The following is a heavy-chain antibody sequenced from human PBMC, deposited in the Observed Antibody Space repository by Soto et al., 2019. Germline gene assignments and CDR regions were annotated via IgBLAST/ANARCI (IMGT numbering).Heavy chain of an antibody. CDR2: TKEDGSQT. CDR1: GFTFSHYW. Sequence: EVQRVESGGGLLQPGGALRLSCVAPGFTFSHYWMTWLRQAPGKGLEWVTDTKEDGSQTSYIDSEIGRFTVSRDNAKNSVYLQMHSLIAEDRAVYYCVRNWQRSFAYWGQGPPVTVSS. CDR3: VRNWQRSFAY. D-gene: IGHD5-12*01. V-gene: IGHV3-7*05. J-gene: IGHJ4*02.